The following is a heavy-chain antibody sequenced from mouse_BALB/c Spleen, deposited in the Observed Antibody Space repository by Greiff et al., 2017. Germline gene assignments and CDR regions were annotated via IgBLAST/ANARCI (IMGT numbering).Heavy chain of an antibody. Sequence: EVQRVESGGGLVKPGGSLKLSCAASGFAFSSYDMSWVRQTPEKRLEWVAYISSGGGSTYYPDTVKGRFTISRDNAKNTLYLQMSSLKSEDTAMYYCASLTGTLYYYAMDYWGQGTSVTVSS. CDR3: ASLTGTLYYYAMDY. D-gene: IGHD4-1*01. CDR1: GFAFSSYD. CDR2: ISSGGGST. V-gene: IGHV5-12-1*01. J-gene: IGHJ4*01.